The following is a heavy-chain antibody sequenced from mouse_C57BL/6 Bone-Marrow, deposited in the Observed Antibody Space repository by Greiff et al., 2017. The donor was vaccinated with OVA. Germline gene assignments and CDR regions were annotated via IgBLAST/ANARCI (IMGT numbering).Heavy chain of an antibody. D-gene: IGHD1-1*01. CDR3: AREGFITTVVADY. V-gene: IGHV1-81*01. Sequence: QVTLKESGAELARPGASVKLSCKASGYTFTSYGISWVKQRTGQGLEWIGEIYPRSGNTYYNEKFKGKATLTADKSSSTAYMELRSLTSEDSAVYFCAREGFITTVVADYWGQGTTLTVSS. CDR1: GYTFTSYG. J-gene: IGHJ2*01. CDR2: IYPRSGNT.